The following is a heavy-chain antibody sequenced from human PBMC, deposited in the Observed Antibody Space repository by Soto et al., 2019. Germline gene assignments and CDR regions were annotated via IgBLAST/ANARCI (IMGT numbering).Heavy chain of an antibody. J-gene: IGHJ6*02. V-gene: IGHV3-30*18. CDR1: GFTFNNYG. D-gene: IGHD3-9*01. CDR3: EKGGGGILTGYSIYYGMDV. Sequence: QVQLVESGGGVVQPGRSLRLSCAASGFTFNNYGMHWVRQAPGKGLEWVAVISDDGSDKYYRDSVKGRFTISRDNSKNTVYLQRNSLRAEDTAVYYCEKGGGGILTGYSIYYGMDVWGQGTTVTVSS. CDR2: ISDDGSDK.